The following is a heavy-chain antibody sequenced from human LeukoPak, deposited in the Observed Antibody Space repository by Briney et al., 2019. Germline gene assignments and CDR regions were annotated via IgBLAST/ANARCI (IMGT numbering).Heavy chain of an antibody. J-gene: IGHJ6*03. Sequence: PGGSLRLSCAASGFTFSSYSMNWVRQAPGKGLEWVSSISSSSSYIYYADSVKGRFTISGDNAKNSLYLQMNSLRSEDTAVYYCARGPPYSGYDWDFYYYYMDVWGKGTTVTVSS. CDR1: GFTFSSYS. CDR3: ARGPPYSGYDWDFYYYYMDV. CDR2: ISSSSSYI. V-gene: IGHV3-21*04. D-gene: IGHD5-12*01.